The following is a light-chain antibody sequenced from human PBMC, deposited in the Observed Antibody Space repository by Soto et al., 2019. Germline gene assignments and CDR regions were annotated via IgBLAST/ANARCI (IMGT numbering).Light chain of an antibody. J-gene: IGKJ1*01. CDR2: MAS. CDR3: QQYNSYSRT. V-gene: IGKV1-5*03. Sequence: APSPSALSAYVRDRVTITCRASSSILSWLAWYQQKPGKAPKLLIYMASSLESGVPSRFSGSGSGTEFTLTISSLQPDDFATYYCQQYNSYSRTFGQGTNVDIK. CDR1: SSILSW.